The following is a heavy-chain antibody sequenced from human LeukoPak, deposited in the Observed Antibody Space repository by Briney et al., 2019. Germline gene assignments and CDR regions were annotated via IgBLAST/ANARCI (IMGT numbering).Heavy chain of an antibody. D-gene: IGHD2-15*01. CDR3: SKETHQMVAKSFDS. CDR1: GFTFSRYS. CDR2: GAYDGRTQ. V-gene: IGHV3-30*18. J-gene: IGHJ4*02. Sequence: AESLSLSCAVSGFTFSRYSMYWVWHAPATGLEREWVGAYDGRTQFYADPSKGRLAISSDNSTNTLSLQMDSLRADDTAFYYCSKETHQMVAKSFDSWGLGTLVTVSS.